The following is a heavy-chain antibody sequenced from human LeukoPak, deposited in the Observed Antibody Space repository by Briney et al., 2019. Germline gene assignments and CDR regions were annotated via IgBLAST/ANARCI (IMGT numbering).Heavy chain of an antibody. J-gene: IGHJ4*02. V-gene: IGHV1-8*03. Sequence: ASVKVSCKASGYTFTSYGISWVRQAPGQGLEWMGWMNPNSGNTGYAQKFQGRVTITRNTSISTAYMELSSLRSEDTAVYYCAIPIYGSGSYYIYWGQGTLVTVSS. CDR3: AIPIYGSGSYYIY. D-gene: IGHD3-10*01. CDR2: MNPNSGNT. CDR1: GYTFTSYG.